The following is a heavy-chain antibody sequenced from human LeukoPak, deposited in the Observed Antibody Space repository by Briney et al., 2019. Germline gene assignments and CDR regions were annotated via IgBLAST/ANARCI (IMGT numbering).Heavy chain of an antibody. Sequence: PSETLSLTCAVYGGSFSGYSWSWIRQPPGKGLEWIGYIYHSGSTYYNPSLKSRVTISVDRSKNQFSLKLSSVTAADTAVYYCARANIAAAGLPRFDPWGQGTLVTVSS. J-gene: IGHJ5*02. V-gene: IGHV4-30-2*01. CDR1: GGSFSGYS. CDR2: IYHSGST. D-gene: IGHD6-13*01. CDR3: ARANIAAAGLPRFDP.